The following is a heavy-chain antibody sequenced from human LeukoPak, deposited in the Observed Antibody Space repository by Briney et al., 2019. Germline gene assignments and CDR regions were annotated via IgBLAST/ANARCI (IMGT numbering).Heavy chain of an antibody. J-gene: IGHJ3*02. D-gene: IGHD4-17*01. CDR1: GFTFSSYG. CDR2: ISSSGSTI. Sequence: GGSLRLSCAASGFTFSSYGMSWVRQAPGKGLEWVSYISSSGSTISYADSVKGRFTISRDNAKNSLYLQMNSLRAEDTAVYFCAREGALTVTKDAFDIWGQGTMVTVSS. CDR3: AREGALTVTKDAFDI. V-gene: IGHV3-48*04.